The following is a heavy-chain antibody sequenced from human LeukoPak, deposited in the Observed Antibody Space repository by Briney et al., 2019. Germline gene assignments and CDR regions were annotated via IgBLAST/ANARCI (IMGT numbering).Heavy chain of an antibody. Sequence: GESLKISCKGSGYSFTSYWIGWVRQMPGKGLEWMGIIYPGDSDTRYSPSFQGQVTISADRSISTAYLQWNSLKASDTAIYFCARQPHRAGGPLRSFDVWGQGTMVTVSP. J-gene: IGHJ3*01. CDR2: IYPGDSDT. V-gene: IGHV5-51*01. D-gene: IGHD1-26*01. CDR3: ARQPHRAGGPLRSFDV. CDR1: GYSFTSYW.